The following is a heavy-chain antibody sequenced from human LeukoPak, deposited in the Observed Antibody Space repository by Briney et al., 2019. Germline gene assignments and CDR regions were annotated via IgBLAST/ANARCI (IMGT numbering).Heavy chain of an antibody. J-gene: IGHJ6*03. D-gene: IGHD2-15*01. Sequence: PGGSLRLSCAASGFTFSSYAMHWVRQAPGKGLEWVAVISYDGSNKYYADSVKGRFTISRDNSKNTLYLQMNSLRAEDTAVYYCARGHYCSGGSCYYYYYMDVWGKGTTVTVSS. CDR2: ISYDGSNK. CDR1: GFTFSSYA. CDR3: ARGHYCSGGSCYYYYYMDV. V-gene: IGHV3-30*04.